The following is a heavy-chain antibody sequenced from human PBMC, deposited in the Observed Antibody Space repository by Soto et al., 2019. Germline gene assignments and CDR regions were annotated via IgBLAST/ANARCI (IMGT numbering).Heavy chain of an antibody. CDR1: GFTFSSYA. CDR2: ISNSGGST. V-gene: IGHV3-23*01. D-gene: IGHD2-15*01. J-gene: IGHJ4*02. CDR3: ARERYCSGVSCYGAYYFDY. Sequence: EVQLLESGGGLVQPGGSLRLSCAASGFTFSSYAKSWVRQAPGKGLEWVSAISNSGGSTFYADSVKGRLTISRDNSKNTLYLQMNSLRAEDTAVYYCARERYCSGVSCYGAYYFDYWGQGTLVTVSS.